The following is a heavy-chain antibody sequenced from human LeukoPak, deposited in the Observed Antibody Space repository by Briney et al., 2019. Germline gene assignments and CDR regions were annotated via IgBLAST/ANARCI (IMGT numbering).Heavy chain of an antibody. CDR2: IKSKTDGGTT. Sequence: PGGSLRLSCAASGFTFSNAWMGWVRQAPGKGLEWVGRIKSKTDGGTTDYAAPVKGRFPISRDDSKNTLYLQMNSLKTEDTAVYYCTTDASDDWNYYDYWGQGTPVTVSS. D-gene: IGHD3-9*01. CDR1: GFTFSNAW. V-gene: IGHV3-15*01. CDR3: TTDASDDWNYYDY. J-gene: IGHJ4*02.